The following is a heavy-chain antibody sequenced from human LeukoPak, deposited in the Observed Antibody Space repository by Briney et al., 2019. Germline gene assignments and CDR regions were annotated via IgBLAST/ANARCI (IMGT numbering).Heavy chain of an antibody. D-gene: IGHD5-18*01. CDR1: GFTFTTYW. CDR2: INSDGSIT. Sequence: GGSLRPSCAASGFTFTTYWMHWVRQAPGKGLVWVSHINSDGSITSYADSVKGRFTISRDNAKNTLYLQMNSLRAEDTAVYYCARDAVDTANAVWGQGTTVTVSS. V-gene: IGHV3-74*01. J-gene: IGHJ6*02. CDR3: ARDAVDTANAV.